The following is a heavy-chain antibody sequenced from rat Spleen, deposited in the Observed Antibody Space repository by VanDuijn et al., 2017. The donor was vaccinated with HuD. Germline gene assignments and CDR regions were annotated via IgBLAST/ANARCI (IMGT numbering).Heavy chain of an antibody. V-gene: IGHV2-63*01. CDR1: GFSLTSYN. Sequence: QVQLKESGPGLVQPSQTLSLTCTVSGFSLTSYNVHWVRQPPGKGLEWMGRMRYNGDTSYNSALKSRLSISRDTSKNQVFLKMNSLQTDDTGTYYCARDYGQGWVLDAWGQGASVTVSS. J-gene: IGHJ4*01. CDR3: ARDYGQGWVLDA. D-gene: IGHD1-3*01. CDR2: MRYNGDT.